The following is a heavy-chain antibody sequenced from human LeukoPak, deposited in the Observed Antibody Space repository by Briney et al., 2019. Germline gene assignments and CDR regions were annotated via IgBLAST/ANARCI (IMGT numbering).Heavy chain of an antibody. D-gene: IGHD6-13*01. CDR3: AKVGGPSAAAGWFDY. CDR2: IIPIFGTA. V-gene: IGHV1-69*13. J-gene: IGHJ4*02. CDR1: GGTFSSYA. Sequence: ASVKVSCKASGGTFSSYAISWVRPAPGQGLEWMGGIIPIFGTANYAQKFQGRVTITADESTSTAYMELSSLRSEDTAVYYCAKVGGPSAAAGWFDYWGQGTLVTVSS.